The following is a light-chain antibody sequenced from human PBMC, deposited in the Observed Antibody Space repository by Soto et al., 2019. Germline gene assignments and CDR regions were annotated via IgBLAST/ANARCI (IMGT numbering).Light chain of an antibody. J-gene: IGLJ3*02. CDR2: RNN. CDR3: AAWDDSLSGLWV. V-gene: IGLV1-47*01. Sequence: QSALTQPPSASGTPGQRVTISCSGSSSNIGSNYVYWYQQLPGMAPKLLIYRNNQRPSGVPDRFSGSKSGTSASLAISGLRSEDEADYYCAAWDDSLSGLWVFGGGTKLTVL. CDR1: SSNIGSNY.